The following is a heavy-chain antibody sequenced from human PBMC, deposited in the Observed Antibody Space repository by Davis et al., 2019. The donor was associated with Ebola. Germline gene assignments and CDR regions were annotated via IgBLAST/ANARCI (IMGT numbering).Heavy chain of an antibody. CDR2: IWQDGRED. V-gene: IGHV3-7*01. Sequence: PGGSLRLSCVASGFALRSYWMGWARQTPGKGLEWVANIWQDGREDYSVESVKGRHTISRDNAKGALFLEMNSLRVEDTAVYHCVRWGYHYAMDVWGQGISVTVSS. CDR3: VRWGYHYAMDV. CDR1: GFALRSYW. J-gene: IGHJ6*02. D-gene: IGHD3-16*02.